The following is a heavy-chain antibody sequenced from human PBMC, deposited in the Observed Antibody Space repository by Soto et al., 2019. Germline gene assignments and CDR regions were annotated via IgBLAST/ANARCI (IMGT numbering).Heavy chain of an antibody. Sequence: GGSLRLSCAASGFTFSSYSMNWVRQAPGKGLEWVSSISSSSSYIYYADSMKGRFTISRDNAKNSLYLQMNSLRAEDTAVYYCARDGGAARKGHYYMDVWGKGTTVTVSS. CDR2: ISSSSSYI. D-gene: IGHD6-6*01. CDR3: ARDGGAARKGHYYMDV. J-gene: IGHJ6*03. V-gene: IGHV3-21*03. CDR1: GFTFSSYS.